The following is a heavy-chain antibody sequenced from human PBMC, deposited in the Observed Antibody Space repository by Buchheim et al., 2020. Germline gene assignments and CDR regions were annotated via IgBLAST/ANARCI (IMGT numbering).Heavy chain of an antibody. CDR1: GFTFSSYE. J-gene: IGHJ5*02. CDR2: ISSSGSTI. Sequence: EVQLVESGGGLVQPGGSLRLSCAASGFTFSSYEMNWVRQAPGKGLEWVSYISSSGSTIYYADSVKGRFTISRDNAKNSLYLQMNSLRDEDTAVYYCARDPPYDFWSGYLPLGNWFDPWGQGTL. V-gene: IGHV3-48*03. D-gene: IGHD3-3*01. CDR3: ARDPPYDFWSGYLPLGNWFDP.